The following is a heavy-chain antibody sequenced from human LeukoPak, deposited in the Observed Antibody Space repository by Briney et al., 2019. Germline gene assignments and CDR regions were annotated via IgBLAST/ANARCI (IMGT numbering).Heavy chain of an antibody. V-gene: IGHV4-31*01. J-gene: IGHJ3*02. CDR3: AREVYCSSTSCYHTARFDI. D-gene: IGHD2-2*01. CDR2: IYYSGST. CDR1: GGSISSGGYY. Sequence: PSETLSLTCTVSGGSISSGGYYCSWIRQHPGKGLEWIGYIYYSGSTYYNPALKSQVTISVDTSKTQFSLKLSSVTAADTAVYYCAREVYCSSTSCYHTARFDIWGQGTMVTVSS.